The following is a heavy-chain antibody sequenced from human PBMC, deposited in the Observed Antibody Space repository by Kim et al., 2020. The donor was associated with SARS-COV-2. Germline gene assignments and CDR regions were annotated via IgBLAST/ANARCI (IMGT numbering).Heavy chain of an antibody. V-gene: IGHV3-64D*09. D-gene: IGHD6-13*01. CDR1: GFTFSSYA. CDR2: ISSNGGST. J-gene: IGHJ4*02. CDR3: VKDDGHSSSWSTPYY. Sequence: GGSLRLSCSASGFTFSSYAMHWVRQAPGKGLEYVSAISSNGGSTYYADSVKGRFTISRDNSKNTLYLQMSSLRAEDTAVYYCVKDDGHSSSWSTPYYWGQGTLVTVSS.